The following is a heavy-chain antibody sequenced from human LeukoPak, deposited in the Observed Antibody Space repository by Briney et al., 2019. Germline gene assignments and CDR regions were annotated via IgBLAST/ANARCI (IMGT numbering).Heavy chain of an antibody. CDR2: ISSDGSKE. CDR1: GFSFLHYG. J-gene: IGHJ4*02. Sequence: GGSLRLSCAASGFSFLHYGMHWVRQAPDKGLEWVAFISSDGSKEYYADSVKGRFTISRDNSKNTLYLHSDSPRAEDTAVFFCAKDGYCSGGSCYANFFDRWGQGTLVTVSS. V-gene: IGHV3-30*18. D-gene: IGHD2-15*01. CDR3: AKDGYCSGGSCYANFFDR.